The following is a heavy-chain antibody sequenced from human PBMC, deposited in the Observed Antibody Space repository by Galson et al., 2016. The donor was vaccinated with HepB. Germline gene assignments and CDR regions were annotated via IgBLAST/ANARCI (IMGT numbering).Heavy chain of an antibody. D-gene: IGHD6-13*01. CDR3: ARPIAAAGNGWFDP. CDR2: IYPGDSDT. V-gene: IGHV5-51*01. Sequence: QSGAEVKKPGESLKISCKGSGYSFSTYWIAWVRQMPGKGLEWMGIIYPGDSDTRYSPSFRGQVTISADKSINTAYRQWSSLKASDTAMYYCARPIAAAGNGWFDPWGQGTLVTVSS. J-gene: IGHJ5*02. CDR1: GYSFSTYW.